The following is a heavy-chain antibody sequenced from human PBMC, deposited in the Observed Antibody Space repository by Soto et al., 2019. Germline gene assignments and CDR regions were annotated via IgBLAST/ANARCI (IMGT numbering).Heavy chain of an antibody. V-gene: IGHV4-39*01. D-gene: IGHD3-10*01. CDR2: IFYSGTT. CDR3: ACIFSGGYYGFYYYGMDV. CDR1: GGSISSSSYY. Sequence: SETLSLTCTVSGGSISSSSYYWGGIRQPPGKGLEWIGSIFYSGTTYYNPSLKSRVTISVDTSKNQFSLKLSSVTAADTAVYYCACIFSGGYYGFYYYGMDVWGPGTTVT. J-gene: IGHJ6*02.